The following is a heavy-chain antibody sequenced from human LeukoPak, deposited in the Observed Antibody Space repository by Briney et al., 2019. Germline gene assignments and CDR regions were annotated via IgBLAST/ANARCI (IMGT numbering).Heavy chain of an antibody. CDR3: ARVSLPGTTYPPFDY. D-gene: IGHD1-1*01. V-gene: IGHV1-46*01. Sequence: GASVKVSCKAFGYTFSIYYIHWVRQAPGQGLEWMGVINPRSDSTTYAQKFQGRVTLTSDTSTDTVYMDLSSMRSDDTAVYYCARVSLPGTTYPPFDYRGQGTLVTVSS. CDR1: GYTFSIYY. CDR2: INPRSDST. J-gene: IGHJ4*02.